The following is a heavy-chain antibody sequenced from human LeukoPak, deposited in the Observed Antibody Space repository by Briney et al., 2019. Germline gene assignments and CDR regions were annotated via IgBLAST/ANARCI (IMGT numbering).Heavy chain of an antibody. CDR1: GASINGYY. Sequence: SETLSLTCTVSGASINGYYWSWIRQPPGKGLEWIGNVHYSLSSNYSPSLESRVTISMDTPQRQFSLKLTSVTAADTAVYYCACYKIVERNFDFWGQGMLVTVSS. D-gene: IGHD5-24*01. CDR3: ACYKIVERNFDF. J-gene: IGHJ4*02. CDR2: VHYSLSS. V-gene: IGHV4-59*01.